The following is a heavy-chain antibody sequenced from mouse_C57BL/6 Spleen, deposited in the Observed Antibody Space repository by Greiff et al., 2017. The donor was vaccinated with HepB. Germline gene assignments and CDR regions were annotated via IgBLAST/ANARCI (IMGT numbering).Heavy chain of an antibody. D-gene: IGHD2-4*01. CDR2: INPSSGYT. Sequence: VNLMESGAELARPGASVKMSCKASGYTFTSYTMHWVKQRPGQGLEWIGYINPSSGYTKYNQKFKDKATLTADKSSSTAYMQLSSLTSEDSAVYYCARKGYDYDEGAGFAYWGQGTLVTVSA. J-gene: IGHJ3*01. CDR3: ARKGYDYDEGAGFAY. CDR1: GYTFTSYT. V-gene: IGHV1-4*01.